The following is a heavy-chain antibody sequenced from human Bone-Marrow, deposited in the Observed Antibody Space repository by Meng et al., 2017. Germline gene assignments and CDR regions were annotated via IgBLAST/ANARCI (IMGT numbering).Heavy chain of an antibody. J-gene: IGHJ5*02. CDR2: IYHDGST. Sequence: QVQLQDSGPGLVKPSGSLSLTCAVSGASISSSHWWGWVRQPPGKGLEWIGEIYHDGSTNYTPSLKSRVTISVDKSKNQFSLKLSSVTAADTAVYYCARAAYDIWSGYAPWGQGSLVTVSS. CDR1: GASISSSHW. CDR3: ARAAYDIWSGYAP. V-gene: IGHV4-4*02. D-gene: IGHD3-3*01.